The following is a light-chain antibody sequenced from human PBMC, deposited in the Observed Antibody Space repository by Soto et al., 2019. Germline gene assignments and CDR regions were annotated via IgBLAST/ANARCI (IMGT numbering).Light chain of an antibody. CDR1: SSNIGAGYD. V-gene: IGLV1-40*01. CDR2: DNN. CDR3: QSYDSSLSGSTV. Sequence: QSVLTQPPSVSGAPGQRVTISCTGSSSNIGAGYDVHWYQQLPGTPPKLLIYDNNNRPSGVPDRFSGSKSGTSASLAITGLQAEDEADYYCQSYDSSLSGSTVFGTGTKLTVL. J-gene: IGLJ1*01.